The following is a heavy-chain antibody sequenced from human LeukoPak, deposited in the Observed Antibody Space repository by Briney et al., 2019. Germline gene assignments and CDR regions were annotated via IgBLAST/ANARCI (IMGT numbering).Heavy chain of an antibody. CDR2: INHSGST. D-gene: IGHD2-15*01. V-gene: IGHV4-34*01. Sequence: PSETLSLTCAVYGGSFSGYYWSWIRQPPGKGLEWIGEINHSGSTNYNPSLKSRVTISVDTSKNQFSLKLSSVTAADTAVYYCARVLRYCSGGSYSPIDYWGQGTLVTVSS. CDR3: ARVLRYCSGGSYSPIDY. CDR1: GGSFSGYY. J-gene: IGHJ4*02.